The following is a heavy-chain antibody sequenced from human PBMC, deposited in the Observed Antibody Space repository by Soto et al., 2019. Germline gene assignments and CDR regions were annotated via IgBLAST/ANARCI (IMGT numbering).Heavy chain of an antibody. J-gene: IGHJ3*02. CDR3: AIDRYYYDSSGYPDAFDI. CDR1: GFTFSSYS. CDR2: ISSSSSYI. D-gene: IGHD3-22*01. V-gene: IGHV3-21*01. Sequence: VGSLRLSCAASGFTFSSYSMNWVRQAPGKGLEWVSSISSSSSYIYYADSVKGRFTISRDNAKNSLYLQMNSLRAEDTAVYYCAIDRYYYDSSGYPDAFDIWGQGTMVTVSS.